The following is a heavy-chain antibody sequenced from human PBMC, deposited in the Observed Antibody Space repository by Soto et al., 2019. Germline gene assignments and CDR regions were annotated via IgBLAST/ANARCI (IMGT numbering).Heavy chain of an antibody. D-gene: IGHD5-12*01. CDR3: AIPGYDAAFDF. CDR2: INAASGKL. V-gene: IGHV1-3*01. Sequence: QVRLVQSGSEVTKPGASVKISCKASGYKFTDFAIHWMRQVPGQRLEWLGWINAASGKLKSSPTFQDRVTISRDTSATTAYMELSSLRFEDTAMYFCAIPGYDAAFDFWGQGTLITV. CDR1: GYKFTDFA. J-gene: IGHJ4*02.